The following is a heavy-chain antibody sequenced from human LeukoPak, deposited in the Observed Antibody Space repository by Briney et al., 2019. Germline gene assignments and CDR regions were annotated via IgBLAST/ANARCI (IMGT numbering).Heavy chain of an antibody. Sequence: PGGSLRLSCAASGFTFSNAWMSWVRQAPGEGREWVGRIKSKTDGGTTDYAAPVKGRFTISRDDSKNTLYLQMNSLKTEDTAVYYCTTDGVGVLGGFDYWGQGTLVTVSS. CDR2: IKSKTDGGTT. J-gene: IGHJ4*02. D-gene: IGHD3-10*02. CDR1: GFTFSNAW. V-gene: IGHV3-15*01. CDR3: TTDGVGVLGGFDY.